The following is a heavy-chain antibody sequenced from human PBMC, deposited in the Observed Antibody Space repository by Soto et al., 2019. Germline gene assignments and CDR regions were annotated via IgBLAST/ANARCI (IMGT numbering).Heavy chain of an antibody. D-gene: IGHD3-16*01. CDR1: GFTFSNYW. Sequence: EVQLVESGGGLVQPGGSLRLSCAASGFTFSNYWMHWVRQAPGKGLMWVSRINPDGSRTTYADSVKGRFAISRDNAKNTLYLQMNSRRADDTSVYYCATVKLGSYDWFDPWGQGTLVTVSS. J-gene: IGHJ5*02. V-gene: IGHV3-74*01. CDR2: INPDGSRT. CDR3: ATVKLGSYDWFDP.